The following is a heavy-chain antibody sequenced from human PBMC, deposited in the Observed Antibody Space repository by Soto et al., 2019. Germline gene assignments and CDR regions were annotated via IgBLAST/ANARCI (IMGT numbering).Heavy chain of an antibody. V-gene: IGHV3-23*01. Sequence: GGSLRLSCAASGFTFSSYAMSWVRQAPGKGLEWVSAISGSGISTYYADSVKGRFSISRDNSKNTQYLQMSSLRADDTAVYYCVKGEYYYDSSGYYPFDXWGQGTLVTVSS. CDR2: ISGSGIST. D-gene: IGHD3-22*01. CDR3: VKGEYYYDSSGYYPFDX. J-gene: IGHJ4*02. CDR1: GFTFSSYA.